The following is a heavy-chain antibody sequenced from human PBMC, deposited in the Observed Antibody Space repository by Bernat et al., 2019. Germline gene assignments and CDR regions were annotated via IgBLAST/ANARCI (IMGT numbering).Heavy chain of an antibody. CDR3: ARGVGGVIVSNDAFDI. V-gene: IGHV3-53*02. CDR2: IYSGGST. Sequence: EVQLVETGGGLIQPGGSLRLSCAASGFTVSSNYMSWVRQAPGKGLEWVSVIYSGGSTYYADSVKGRFTISRDNSKTTLYLQMNSLRAEDTAVYYWARGVGGVIVSNDAFDIWGQGTMVTVSS. D-gene: IGHD3-16*02. J-gene: IGHJ3*02. CDR1: GFTVSSNY.